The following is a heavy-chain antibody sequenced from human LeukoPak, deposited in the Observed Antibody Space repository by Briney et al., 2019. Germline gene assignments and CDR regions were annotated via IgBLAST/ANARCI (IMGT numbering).Heavy chain of an antibody. CDR3: ARNFGGGDSSGPYY. CDR1: GFTFISYA. CDR2: ISSSGSTI. J-gene: IGHJ4*02. V-gene: IGHV3-48*04. D-gene: IGHD3-22*01. Sequence: GTSLRLSCAASGFTFISYAIHWVRQAPGKGLEWVSYISSSGSTIYYADSVKGRFTISRDNAKNSLYLQMNSLRAEDAALYYCARNFGGGDSSGPYYWGQGTLVTVSS.